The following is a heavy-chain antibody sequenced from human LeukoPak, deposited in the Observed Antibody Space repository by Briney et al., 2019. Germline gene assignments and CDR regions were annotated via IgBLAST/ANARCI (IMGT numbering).Heavy chain of an antibody. D-gene: IGHD1-26*01. CDR3: ARFSTTYYFDH. CDR1: GFTFSNAW. J-gene: IGHJ4*02. CDR2: ISSGSTYI. Sequence: GGSLRLSCAASGFTFSNAWMSWVRQAPGKGLEWVSSISSGSTYIYYADSVKGRFTISRDNAKNSLFLQMNRLRAEDTAVYYCARFSTTYYFDHWGQGTLVTASS. V-gene: IGHV3-21*01.